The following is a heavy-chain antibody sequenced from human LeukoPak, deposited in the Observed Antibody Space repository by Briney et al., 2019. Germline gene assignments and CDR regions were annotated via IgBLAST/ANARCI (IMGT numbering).Heavy chain of an antibody. CDR1: GGSISSYY. J-gene: IGHJ5*02. Sequence: SETLSLTCTVSGGSISSYYWSWIRQPPGKGLEWIGYIYYSGSTNYNPSLKSRVTISVDTSKNQFSLKLSSVTAADTAVYYCARDMKYSSSFDPWGQGTLVTVSS. CDR2: IYYSGST. V-gene: IGHV4-59*01. CDR3: ARDMKYSSSFDP. D-gene: IGHD6-6*01.